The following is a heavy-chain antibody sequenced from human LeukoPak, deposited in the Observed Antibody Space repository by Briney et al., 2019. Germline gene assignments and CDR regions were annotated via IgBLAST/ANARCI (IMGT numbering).Heavy chain of an antibody. CDR3: ARDDPMIVVVITYYYYGMDV. V-gene: IGHV1-69*04. Sequence: ASVKVSCKASGGTFSSYAISWVRQAPGQGLEWMGRIIPILGIANYAQKFQGRVTITADKSTSTAYMELRSLRSDDTAVYYCARDDPMIVVVITYYYYGMDVWGQGTTVTVSS. CDR1: GGTFSSYA. CDR2: IIPILGIA. D-gene: IGHD3-22*01. J-gene: IGHJ6*02.